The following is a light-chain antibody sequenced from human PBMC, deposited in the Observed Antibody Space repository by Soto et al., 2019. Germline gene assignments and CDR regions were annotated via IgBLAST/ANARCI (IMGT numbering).Light chain of an antibody. J-gene: IGKJ1*01. CDR3: QQSYSTPWT. CDR1: QSISTN. Sequence: DLQMTQSPSSLSASVGDRVTLTCRASQSISTNLNWYQQKPGKAPKLLIYAASSLQSGVPARFSGRGSGTDFTLTISSLQPEDFATYSCQQSYSTPWTFGQGTKVEIK. CDR2: AAS. V-gene: IGKV1-39*01.